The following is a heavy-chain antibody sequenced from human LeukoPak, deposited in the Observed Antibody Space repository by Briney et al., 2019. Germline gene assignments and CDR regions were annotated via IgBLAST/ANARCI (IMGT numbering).Heavy chain of an antibody. Sequence: PGGSLRLSCAASGFSFSDFYMDWVRQAPGKGLEWVGRIRNKANRYSTEYAASVKGRFTISRDESMNSLCLQFNSLKTEDTAVYYCARGYQYSGNYYIDFWGQGTLVTVSS. CDR2: IRNKANRYST. D-gene: IGHD1-26*01. CDR1: GFSFSDFY. CDR3: ARGYQYSGNYYIDF. V-gene: IGHV3-72*01. J-gene: IGHJ4*02.